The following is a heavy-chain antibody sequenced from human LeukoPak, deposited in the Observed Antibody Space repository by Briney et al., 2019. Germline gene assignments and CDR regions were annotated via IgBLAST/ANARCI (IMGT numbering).Heavy chain of an antibody. J-gene: IGHJ6*02. CDR2: IYDGGST. CDR3: ASALGYCSSTSCPNPYYSGMDV. V-gene: IGHV4-31*03. Sequence: TLSLTCTVSGGSISSGGYYWIWIRQHPGKGLEWVVYIYDGGSTYYNPSLKSRVTISVDTSKNQFSLKLSSVTAADTALYYCASALGYCSSTSCPNPYYSGMDVWGQGPTVTVSS. D-gene: IGHD2-2*01. CDR1: GGSISSGGYY.